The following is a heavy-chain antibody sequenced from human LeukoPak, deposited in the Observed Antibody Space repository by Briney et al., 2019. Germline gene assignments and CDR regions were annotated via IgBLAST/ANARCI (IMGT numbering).Heavy chain of an antibody. Sequence: ASVKVSCKASGYTFTSYGISWVRQAPGQGLEWMGWISAYNGNTNYAQKLQGRVTMTTDTSTSTAYMELRSLRSDDTAVYYCARDSHYYGSGSYYRPYYYGMDVWGQGTTVTVS. J-gene: IGHJ6*02. D-gene: IGHD3-10*01. CDR2: ISAYNGNT. V-gene: IGHV1-18*01. CDR1: GYTFTSYG. CDR3: ARDSHYYGSGSYYRPYYYGMDV.